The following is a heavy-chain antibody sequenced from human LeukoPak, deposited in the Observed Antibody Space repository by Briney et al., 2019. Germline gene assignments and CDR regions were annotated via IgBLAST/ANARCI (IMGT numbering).Heavy chain of an antibody. J-gene: IGHJ4*02. CDR3: AKGTMTTVTDFDY. V-gene: IGHV3-9*01. Sequence: GGSLRLSCAASGFTFSSYAMHWVRQAPGKGLEWVSGISWNSGSIGYADSVKGRFTISRDNAKNSLYLQMNSLRAEDTALYYCAKGTMTTVTDFDYWGQGTLVTVSS. CDR1: GFTFSSYA. CDR2: ISWNSGSI. D-gene: IGHD4-17*01.